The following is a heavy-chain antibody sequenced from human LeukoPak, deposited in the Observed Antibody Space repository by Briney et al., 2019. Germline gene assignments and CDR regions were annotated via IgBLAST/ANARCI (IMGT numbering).Heavy chain of an antibody. D-gene: IGHD3-22*01. CDR2: INPSGGST. CDR1: GYTFTSYY. V-gene: IGHV1-46*01. Sequence: ASVKVSCKASGYTFTSYYMHRVRQAPGQGLEWMGIINPSGGSTSYAQKFQGRVTMTRDTSTSTVYMELSSLRSEDTAVYYCARGDSSGYYDYYYYGMDVWGQGTTVTVSS. J-gene: IGHJ6*02. CDR3: ARGDSSGYYDYYYYGMDV.